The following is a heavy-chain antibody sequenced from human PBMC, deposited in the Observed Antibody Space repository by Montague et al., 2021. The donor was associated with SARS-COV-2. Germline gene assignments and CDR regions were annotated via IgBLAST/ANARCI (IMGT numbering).Heavy chain of an antibody. V-gene: IGHV4-4*02. D-gene: IGHD6-19*01. Sequence: SETLSLTCAVSGGSISSSNWWSWVRQPPGKGLEWIGEIYHSGSTNNNPSLKSRVTISVDKSKNQSSLKLSSVTAADTAVYYCASRGAVAGKVYFQHWGQGTLVTVSS. CDR3: ASRGAVAGKVYFQH. CDR1: GGSISSSNW. CDR2: IYHSGST. J-gene: IGHJ1*01.